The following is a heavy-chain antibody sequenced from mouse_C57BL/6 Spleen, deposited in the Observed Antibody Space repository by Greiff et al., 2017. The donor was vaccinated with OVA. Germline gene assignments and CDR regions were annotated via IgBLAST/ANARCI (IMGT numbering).Heavy chain of an antibody. D-gene: IGHD1-1*01. CDR2: IYPRSGNT. CDR3: ARLLRYYLDY. Sequence: VKLQESGPELARPGASVKLSCKASGYTFTSYGISWVKQSTGQGLEWIGEIYPRSGNTYYNEKFKGKATLTADKSSSTAYMELRSLTSEDSAVYFCARLLRYYLDYWGQGTTLTVSS. J-gene: IGHJ2*01. CDR1: GYTFTSYG. V-gene: IGHV1-81*01.